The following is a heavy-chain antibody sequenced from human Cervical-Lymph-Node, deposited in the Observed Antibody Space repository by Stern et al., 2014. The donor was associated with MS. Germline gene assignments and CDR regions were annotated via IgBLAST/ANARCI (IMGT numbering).Heavy chain of an antibody. J-gene: IGHJ6*02. CDR3: TTEGWLPINPYYGMDV. D-gene: IGHD2-15*01. Sequence: EVQLEESGGGLVKPGGSLRLSCAASGFTFRNAWMSWVRQAPGQGLEWGGRIRTKTDGGTTDYAAPVKGRFTISRDDSKNTLYLQMNSLKTEDTAVYYCTTEGWLPINPYYGMDVWGQGTTVTVSS. CDR1: GFTFRNAW. V-gene: IGHV3-15*01. CDR2: IRTKTDGGTT.